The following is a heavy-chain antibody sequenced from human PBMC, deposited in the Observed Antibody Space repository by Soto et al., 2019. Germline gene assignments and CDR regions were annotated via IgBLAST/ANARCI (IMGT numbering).Heavy chain of an antibody. CDR3: AKGLAWLVLYGFDY. V-gene: IGHV3-23*01. D-gene: IGHD6-19*01. Sequence: EVQLLESGGGLVQPGGSLRLSCAASGFTFSSYAMSWVRQAPGKGLEWVSVISGSGGSTYYADSVKGRFTISRDNSKNTLYLQMNGLRAEDTAVYYCAKGLAWLVLYGFDYWGQGTGVTVSS. J-gene: IGHJ4*02. CDR2: ISGSGGST. CDR1: GFTFSSYA.